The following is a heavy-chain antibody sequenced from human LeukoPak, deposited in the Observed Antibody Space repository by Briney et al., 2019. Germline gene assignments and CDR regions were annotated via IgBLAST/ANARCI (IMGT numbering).Heavy chain of an antibody. Sequence: SVKVSCKASGGTFSSYAVSWVRQAPGQGLEWMGGITPIFGTANYAQKFQGRVTITADESTSTAYMELSSLRSEDTAVYYCAKVVGDIVVVPAGAFDIWGQGTMVTVSS. CDR2: ITPIFGTA. D-gene: IGHD2-2*01. CDR1: GGTFSSYA. J-gene: IGHJ3*02. CDR3: AKVVGDIVVVPAGAFDI. V-gene: IGHV1-69*13.